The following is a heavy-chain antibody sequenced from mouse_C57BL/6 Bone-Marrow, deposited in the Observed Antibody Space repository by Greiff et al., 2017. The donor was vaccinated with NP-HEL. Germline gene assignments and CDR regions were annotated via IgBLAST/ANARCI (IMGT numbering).Heavy chain of an antibody. CDR2: INPSSGYT. J-gene: IGHJ3*01. Sequence: VKLMESGAELARPGASVKMSCKASGYTFTSYTMHWVKQRPGQGLEWIGYINPSSGYTKYNQKFKDKATLTADKSSSTAYMQLSSLTSEDSAVYYCARSGDGFWFAYWGQGTLVTVSA. D-gene: IGHD2-3*01. V-gene: IGHV1-4*01. CDR1: GYTFTSYT. CDR3: ARSGDGFWFAY.